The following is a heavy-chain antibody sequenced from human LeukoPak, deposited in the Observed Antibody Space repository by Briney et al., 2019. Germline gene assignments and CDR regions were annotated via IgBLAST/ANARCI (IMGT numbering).Heavy chain of an antibody. J-gene: IGHJ4*02. CDR2: IYYRGST. CDR3: ARGGDHGDLRYFDY. V-gene: IGHV4-59*01. D-gene: IGHD4-17*01. Sequence: PSETLSLTCTVSGGSINNYYWSWIRQPPGKGLEWIGYIYYRGSTNYNPSLKSRVTFSVDTSKNQFSLKLNSVTAADTAVYYCARGGDHGDLRYFDYWGQGTLVTVPS. CDR1: GGSINNYY.